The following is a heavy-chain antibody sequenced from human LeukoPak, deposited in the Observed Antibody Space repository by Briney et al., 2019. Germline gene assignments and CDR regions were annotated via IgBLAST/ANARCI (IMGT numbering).Heavy chain of an antibody. CDR1: GGSFSGYY. D-gene: IGHD2-2*01. CDR3: ARGTRPNCSSTSCYLSSWFDP. Sequence: PSETLSLTCAVYGGSFSGYYWSWIRQPPGKGLEWIGEINHSGSTNYNPSLKSRVTISVDTSKNQFSLKLSSVTAADTAVYYCARGTRPNCSSTSCYLSSWFDPWGQGTLVTVSS. J-gene: IGHJ5*02. V-gene: IGHV4-34*01. CDR2: INHSGST.